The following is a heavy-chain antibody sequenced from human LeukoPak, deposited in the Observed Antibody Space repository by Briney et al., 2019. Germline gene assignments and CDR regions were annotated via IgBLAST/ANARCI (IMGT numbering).Heavy chain of an antibody. J-gene: IGHJ4*02. CDR2: FDPEDGET. V-gene: IGHV1-24*01. CDR3: ATAYSGSYPFDY. D-gene: IGHD1-26*01. CDR1: GYTLTELS. Sequence: GASVKVSCKVSGYTLTELSMHWVRQAPGKGLEWLGVFDPEDGETIYSQKFQGRVTMTEDTSTDTAYMELSSLRSEDTAVYYCATAYSGSYPFDYWGQGTLVTVSS.